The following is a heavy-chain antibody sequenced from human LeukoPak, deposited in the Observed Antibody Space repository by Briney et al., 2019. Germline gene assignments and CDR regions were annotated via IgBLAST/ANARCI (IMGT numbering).Heavy chain of an antibody. CDR1: GFTFSIYS. V-gene: IGHV3-48*02. Sequence: PGGSLRLSCAAAGFTFSIYSMNWVRQAPGKGLEWVSFISGSSSSIFYADSVKGRFTVSRDNAKNSLYLQMNSLRDEDTAVYYCARNPGGIGDYWGQGTLVTVSS. CDR2: ISGSSSSI. D-gene: IGHD4-23*01. J-gene: IGHJ4*02. CDR3: ARNPGGIGDY.